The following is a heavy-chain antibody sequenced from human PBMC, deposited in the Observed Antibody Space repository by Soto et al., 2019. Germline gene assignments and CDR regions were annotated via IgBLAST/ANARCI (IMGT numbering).Heavy chain of an antibody. CDR3: ARRRIVPNTNFEY. CDR1: GGSISSSSFY. CDR2: IFHTGAT. V-gene: IGHV4-39*01. Sequence: SETLSLTCTVSGGSISSSSFYLGWIRQPPGKGLEWIGHIFHTGATYYNLTLKSRLRMSVETSKNQLSLNLSSVTATDTAVYYCARRRIVPNTNFEYWGEGTLVTVSS. J-gene: IGHJ4*02. D-gene: IGHD1-26*01.